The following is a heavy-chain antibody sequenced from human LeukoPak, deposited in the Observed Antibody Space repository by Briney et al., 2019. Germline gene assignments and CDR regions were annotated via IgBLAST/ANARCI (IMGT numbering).Heavy chain of an antibody. Sequence: GGSLRLSCAASGFTVSSSYMSWFRQAPGKGLEWVSAIYSGGITYYADSVKGRFTISRDNSKNTLYLEMNSLRAEDTAVYHCARAAELGRDYWGQGTLVTVSS. D-gene: IGHD7-27*01. V-gene: IGHV3-53*01. J-gene: IGHJ4*02. CDR2: IYSGGIT. CDR1: GFTVSSSY. CDR3: ARAAELGRDY.